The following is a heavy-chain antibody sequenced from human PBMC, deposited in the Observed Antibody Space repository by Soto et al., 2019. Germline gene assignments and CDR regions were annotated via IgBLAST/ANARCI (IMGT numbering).Heavy chain of an antibody. V-gene: IGHV3-23*01. J-gene: IGHJ4*02. D-gene: IGHD6-6*01. CDR2: ISVSGENT. CDR3: AKVKATRSVFHYFDN. Sequence: GGSLRLSCVASGFTFSSYAMSWVRQAPGKGLEWVSGISVSGENTFYADSVKGRYTISRDKAKSTLYLQMNNLRAEDTAVYCCAKVKATRSVFHYFDNWGQGTLVTVSS. CDR1: GFTFSSYA.